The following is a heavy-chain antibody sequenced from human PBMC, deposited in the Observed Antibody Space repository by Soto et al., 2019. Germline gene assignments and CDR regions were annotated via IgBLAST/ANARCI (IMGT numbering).Heavy chain of an antibody. CDR1: GGSISSGGYY. CDR3: ARAITVTTFIDY. J-gene: IGHJ4*02. Sequence: QVQLQESGPGLVKPSQTLSLTCTVSGGSISSGGYYWSWIRQHPGKGLEWIGYIYYSGSTYYNPSCKSRVTISVDTSKNQFFLKLSSVTAADTAVYYCARAITVTTFIDYWGQGTLVTVSS. D-gene: IGHD1-7*01. V-gene: IGHV4-31*03. CDR2: IYYSGST.